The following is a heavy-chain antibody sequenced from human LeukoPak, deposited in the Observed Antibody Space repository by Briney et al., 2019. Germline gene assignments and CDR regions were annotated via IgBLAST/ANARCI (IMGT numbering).Heavy chain of an antibody. D-gene: IGHD6-6*01. CDR1: GGSTSSYY. J-gene: IGHJ5*02. Sequence: SETLSLTCTVSGGSTSSYYWSCIRQPPGHGLEWIGYIYYSGSTNYTPSLKSRVTISVDTSKSQLSLKLSSVTAADTAVYYCAAQYRGSETWFEPWGQGTLVTVSS. V-gene: IGHV4-59*01. CDR3: AAQYRGSETWFEP. CDR2: IYYSGST.